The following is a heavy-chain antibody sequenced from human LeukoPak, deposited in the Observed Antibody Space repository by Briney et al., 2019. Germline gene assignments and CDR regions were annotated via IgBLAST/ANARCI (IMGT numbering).Heavy chain of an antibody. Sequence: SESLSLTCTVSGGSISSYYWSWIRQPPGKGLELIGYIYYSGTTNYNPSLKSRVTISVDTSDNQFSLNLSSVTAADTAVYYCARVSWFPGTSYYYMDVWGKGTTVTVSS. CDR2: IYYSGTT. D-gene: IGHD1-1*01. J-gene: IGHJ6*03. CDR3: ARVSWFPGTSYYYMDV. V-gene: IGHV4-59*01. CDR1: GGSISSYY.